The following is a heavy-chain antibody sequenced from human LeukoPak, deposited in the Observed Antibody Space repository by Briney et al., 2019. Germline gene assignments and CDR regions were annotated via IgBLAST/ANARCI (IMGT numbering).Heavy chain of an antibody. CDR2: ISYDGSNK. CDR1: GFTFSSYA. CDR3: ARDGGPLYDYVWGSYRIDY. J-gene: IGHJ4*02. V-gene: IGHV3-30-3*01. D-gene: IGHD3-16*02. Sequence: GGSLRLSCAASGFTFSSYAMHWVRQAPGKGLEWVAVISYDGSNKYYADSVKGRFTISRDNSKNTLYLQMNSLRAEDTAVYYCARDGGPLYDYVWGSYRIDYWGQGTLVTVSS.